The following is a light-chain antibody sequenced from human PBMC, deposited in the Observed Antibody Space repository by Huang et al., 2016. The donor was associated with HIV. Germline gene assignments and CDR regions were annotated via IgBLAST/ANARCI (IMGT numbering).Light chain of an antibody. J-gene: IGKJ4*01. CDR2: RAA. Sequence: EIVLTQSPATLSLSPGERATLSCSASQYVTASLAWYRQKPGQAPSLLIYRAANRATGTPARFSGSGSGADFSLTISSLEPEDFEIYYCQERSQWPRLTFGGGTKVEIK. CDR1: QYVTAS. CDR3: QERSQWPRLT. V-gene: IGKV3-11*01.